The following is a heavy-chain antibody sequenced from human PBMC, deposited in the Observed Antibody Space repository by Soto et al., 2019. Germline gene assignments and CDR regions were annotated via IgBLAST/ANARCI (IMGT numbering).Heavy chain of an antibody. CDR2: ISWSGGST. D-gene: IGHD1-1*01. J-gene: IGHJ4*01. V-gene: IGHV3-23*01. Sequence: EVQLLESGGGSVQPGGSLRLSCAASGFNLNTQSMSWVRQAPGMGLEWVSAISWSGGSTYYADSVKGRFAISRDNSKNTLYLQINSLRAEDTAVYYCAKPDGATYNFRYWGQGALVIVSA. CDR1: GFNLNTQS. CDR3: AKPDGATYNFRY.